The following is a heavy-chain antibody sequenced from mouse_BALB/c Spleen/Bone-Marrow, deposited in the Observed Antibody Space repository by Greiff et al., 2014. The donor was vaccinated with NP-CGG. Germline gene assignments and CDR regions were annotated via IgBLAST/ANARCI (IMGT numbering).Heavy chain of an antibody. CDR1: GFNIKDTY. Sequence: DVQLVESGAELAKPGASVKLSCTASGFNIKDTYMHWVKQRPEQGLEWIGRIDPANGDTKYDPKFQCKATITADTSSNTAYLQLSSLTSEDTAVYYCTKPSFYYGSSYWYFDVWGAGTTVTVSS. D-gene: IGHD1-1*01. J-gene: IGHJ1*01. CDR2: IDPANGDT. CDR3: TKPSFYYGSSYWYFDV. V-gene: IGHV14-3*02.